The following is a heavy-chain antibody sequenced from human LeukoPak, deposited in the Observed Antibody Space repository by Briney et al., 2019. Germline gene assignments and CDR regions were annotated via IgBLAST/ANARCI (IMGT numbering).Heavy chain of an antibody. Sequence: GGSLRLSCAASGFTISSYWMQWVRQAPGNGLEWVANIKQDGSEKYYVDSVKGRFTISRDNAKNSLSLLMNSLRAEDTAVYYCAKDRVAHFFYWYFDLWGRGTLVTVSS. V-gene: IGHV3-7*03. D-gene: IGHD5-12*01. J-gene: IGHJ2*01. CDR3: AKDRVAHFFYWYFDL. CDR1: GFTISSYW. CDR2: IKQDGSEK.